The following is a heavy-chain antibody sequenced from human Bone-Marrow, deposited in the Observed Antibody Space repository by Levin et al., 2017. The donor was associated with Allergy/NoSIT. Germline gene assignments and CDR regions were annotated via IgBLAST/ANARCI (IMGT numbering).Heavy chain of an antibody. D-gene: IGHD1-26*01. CDR2: IYYSGST. J-gene: IGHJ5*02. Sequence: PSETLSLTCTVSGGSISSYYWSWIRQPPGKGLEWIGYIYYSGSTNYNPSLKSRVTISVDTSKNQFSLKLSSVTAADTAVYYCARTNPASGSYSYERRGYNWFDPWGQGTLVTVSS. CDR1: GGSISSYY. V-gene: IGHV4-59*01. CDR3: ARTNPASGSYSYERRGYNWFDP.